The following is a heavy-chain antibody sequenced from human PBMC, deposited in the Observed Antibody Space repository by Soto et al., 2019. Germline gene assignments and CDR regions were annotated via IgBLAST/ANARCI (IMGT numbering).Heavy chain of an antibody. Sequence: QVQLVQSGAAVKKPGSSVKVSCKASVGTFSSYAISWVRQSPGQGLEWMGGIIPIFGTANSAQKFQGRVTITADKSTSTAYMELGSLRSEDTAVYYCARVGIRQPTDLWGQGTLVTVSS. J-gene: IGHJ5*02. CDR1: VGTFSSYA. V-gene: IGHV1-69*06. CDR2: IIPIFGTA. CDR3: ARVGIRQPTDL. D-gene: IGHD5-18*01.